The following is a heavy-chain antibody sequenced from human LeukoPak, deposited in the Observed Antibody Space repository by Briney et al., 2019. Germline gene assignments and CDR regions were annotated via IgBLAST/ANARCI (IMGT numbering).Heavy chain of an antibody. D-gene: IGHD6-13*01. CDR3: ARSRSNWYTTGVFQH. CDR1: GGSFSGYY. V-gene: IGHV4-34*01. J-gene: IGHJ1*01. CDR2: INHSGST. Sequence: PSETLSLTCAVYGGSFSGYYWSWIRQPPGKGLEWIGEINHSGSTNYNPSLKSRVTISVDTSKNQFSLKLSSVTAADTAVYYCARSRSNWYTTGVFQHWGQGTLVTVSS.